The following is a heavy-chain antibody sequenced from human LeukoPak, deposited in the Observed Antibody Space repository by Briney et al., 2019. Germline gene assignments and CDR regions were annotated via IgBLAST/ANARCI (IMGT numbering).Heavy chain of an antibody. Sequence: SETLSLTCTVSGGSISSSSYYWGWIRQPPGKGLEWIGSIYYSGSTNYNPSLKSRVTISVDKSKNQFSLNLSSVTAADTAVYYCAKDGFERGDDTDYMDVWGKGTTVTVSS. D-gene: IGHD3-22*01. J-gene: IGHJ6*03. V-gene: IGHV4-39*07. CDR1: GGSISSSSYY. CDR2: IYYSGST. CDR3: AKDGFERGDDTDYMDV.